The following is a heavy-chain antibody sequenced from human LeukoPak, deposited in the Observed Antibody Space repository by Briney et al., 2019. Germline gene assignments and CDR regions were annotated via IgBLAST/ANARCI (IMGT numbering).Heavy chain of an antibody. D-gene: IGHD2-2*01. CDR2: IIPIFGTA. CDR3: ARVLVVPAADHYYYYMDV. V-gene: IGHV1-69*13. J-gene: IGHJ6*03. Sequence: ASVKVSCKASGGTFSSYAISWVRQAPGQGLEWMGRIIPIFGTANYAQKFQGRVTITADESTSTAYMELSSLRSEDTAVYYCARVLVVPAADHYYYYMDVWGKGTTVTVSS. CDR1: GGTFSSYA.